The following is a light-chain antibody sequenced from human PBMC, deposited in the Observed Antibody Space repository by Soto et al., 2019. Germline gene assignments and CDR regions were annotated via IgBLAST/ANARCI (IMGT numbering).Light chain of an antibody. CDR2: MAS. J-gene: IGKJ1*01. CDR3: QQYNSHSPWT. Sequence: DIPMTQSPSTLSASVGDRVTITCRASQSVSTWLAWYQQKPGKAPQVLISMASTLESGVPSRFSGSGSGTEFTLTISSLQPDDFATYYCQQYNSHSPWTFGQGTKVEIK. V-gene: IGKV1-5*03. CDR1: QSVSTW.